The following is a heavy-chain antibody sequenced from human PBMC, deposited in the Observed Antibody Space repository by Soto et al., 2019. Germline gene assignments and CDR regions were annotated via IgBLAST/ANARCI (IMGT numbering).Heavy chain of an antibody. CDR2: IRSKANNYAT. CDR3: TKQIYGGNS. D-gene: IGHD2-21*02. Sequence: EVQLVESGGGLVQPGGSLKLSCATSGFTFSASAMHWVRQVSGKGLEWIARIRSKANNYATTYTASVKGRFTISRDDSENTVYLQMNSLKTEDTDIYYCTKQIYGGNSWGQGTLVTVSS. V-gene: IGHV3-73*02. J-gene: IGHJ4*02. CDR1: GFTFSASA.